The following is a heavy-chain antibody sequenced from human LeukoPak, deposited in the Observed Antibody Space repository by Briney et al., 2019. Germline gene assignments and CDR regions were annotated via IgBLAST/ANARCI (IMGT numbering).Heavy chain of an antibody. Sequence: ASVKVSCKASGYTFTGYYMHWVRQAPGQGLEWMGWINPNSGGTNYAQKFQGRVTMTRDTSISTAYMELSRLRSDDTAVYYCARVIAVAGTKYYGTDVWGQGTTVTVSS. CDR3: ARVIAVAGTKYYGTDV. CDR1: GYTFTGYY. CDR2: INPNSGGT. V-gene: IGHV1-2*02. J-gene: IGHJ6*02. D-gene: IGHD6-19*01.